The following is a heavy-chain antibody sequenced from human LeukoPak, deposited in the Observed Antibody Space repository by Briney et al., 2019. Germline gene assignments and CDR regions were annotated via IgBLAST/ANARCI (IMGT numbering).Heavy chain of an antibody. CDR1: GFSFSGYA. D-gene: IGHD2-2*02. V-gene: IGHV3-23*01. CDR2: ISGSGAST. J-gene: IGHJ4*02. CDR3: AKGSRGYTNYYFDY. Sequence: GGSLRLSCTSSGFSFSGYAMIWVRQAPGKGLELVSTISGSGASTFYADSVRGRFITSKDIPSNIVYLQMNSLRAEDTAVYYCAKGSRGYTNYYFDYWGQGTLVTVSS.